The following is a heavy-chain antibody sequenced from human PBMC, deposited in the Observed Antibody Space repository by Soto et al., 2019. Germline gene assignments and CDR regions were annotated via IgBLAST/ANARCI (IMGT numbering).Heavy chain of an antibody. V-gene: IGHV3-33*01. CDR1: GFTFSSYG. Sequence: PGGSLRLSCAASGFTFSSYGMHWVRQAPGKGLEWVAVIWYDGSNKYYADSVKGRFTISRDNSKNTLYLQMNSLRAEDTAVYYCARDLSSGWLFYYYGMDVWGQGTTVTVSS. CDR3: ARDLSSGWLFYYYGMDV. J-gene: IGHJ6*02. CDR2: IWYDGSNK. D-gene: IGHD6-19*01.